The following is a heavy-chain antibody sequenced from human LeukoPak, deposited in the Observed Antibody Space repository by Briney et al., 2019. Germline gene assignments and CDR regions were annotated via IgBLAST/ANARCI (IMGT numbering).Heavy chain of an antibody. V-gene: IGHV3-33*01. CDR3: ARAVFAGDLLTGYWYFDL. D-gene: IGHD1-20*01. Sequence: GGSLRLACAASGFTFTSSGFHWVRQAPGKGLEWVALIWYDGSNKYYADSVKGRFTISRDNSKNTVYLQMNSLRAEDTAVYYCARAVFAGDLLTGYWYFDLWGRGTLVTVSS. J-gene: IGHJ2*01. CDR2: IWYDGSNK. CDR1: GFTFTSSG.